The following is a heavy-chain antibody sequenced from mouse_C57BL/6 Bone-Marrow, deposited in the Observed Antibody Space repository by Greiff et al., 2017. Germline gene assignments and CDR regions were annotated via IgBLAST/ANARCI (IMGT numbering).Heavy chain of an antibody. Sequence: EVQLQQSGPELVKPGASVKISCKASGYTFTDYYMNWVKQSHGKSLEWIGDINPNNGGTGYNQRFKGKATLTVDKSSSTAYMELRSLTSEDSAVYYCADSIYYGSSYDYWGQGTTLTVSS. CDR1: GYTFTDYY. D-gene: IGHD1-1*01. J-gene: IGHJ2*01. CDR3: ADSIYYGSSYDY. V-gene: IGHV1-26*01. CDR2: INPNNGGT.